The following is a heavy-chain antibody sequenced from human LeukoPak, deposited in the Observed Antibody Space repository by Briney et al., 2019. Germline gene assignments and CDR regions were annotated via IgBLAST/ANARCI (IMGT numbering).Heavy chain of an antibody. CDR2: ISWNSGSI. Sequence: GGSLRLSCAASGFTFVDYAMHWVRQAPGKGLEWVSGISWNSGSIGYVDSVKGRFTISIDNAKNSLYLQMNSLRTDDTAVYYCAKAPGVDWYCDLWGRGSLVTVSS. CDR3: AKAPGVDWYCDL. V-gene: IGHV3-9*01. CDR1: GFTFVDYA. J-gene: IGHJ2*01. D-gene: IGHD3-10*01.